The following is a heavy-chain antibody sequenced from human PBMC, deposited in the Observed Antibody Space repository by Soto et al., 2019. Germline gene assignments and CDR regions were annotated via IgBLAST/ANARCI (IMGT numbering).Heavy chain of an antibody. CDR1: GYTFTSYY. V-gene: IGHV1-46*01. CDR3: ASYGSGSYYSISRYYYMDV. D-gene: IGHD3-10*01. Sequence: ASVKVSCKASGYTFTSYYMHWVRQAPGQGLEWMGIINPSGGSTSYAQKFQGRVTMTRETSTSTVYMELSSLRSEDTAVYYCASYGSGSYYSISRYYYMDVWGQGTTVTVSS. J-gene: IGHJ6*03. CDR2: INPSGGST.